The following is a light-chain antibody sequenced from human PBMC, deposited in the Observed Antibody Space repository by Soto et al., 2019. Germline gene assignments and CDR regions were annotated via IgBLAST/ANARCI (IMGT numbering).Light chain of an antibody. CDR3: QQFQSDAFT. V-gene: IGKV1-13*02. J-gene: IGKJ4*01. CDR1: QCISSA. Sequence: AIQLTQSPSSLSASVGDRVTITCRASQCISSALSWYQHKQGRAHRLLIYDASSLQSGVSSRFSGSGSGTDFTLSISSLWPEDFASYYCQQFQSDAFTFGGGTKRQIK. CDR2: DAS.